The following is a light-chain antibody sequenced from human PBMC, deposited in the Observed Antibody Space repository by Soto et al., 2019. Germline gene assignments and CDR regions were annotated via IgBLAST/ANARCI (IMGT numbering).Light chain of an antibody. CDR1: SSNIGGNS. V-gene: IGLV1-51*01. Sequence: QSVLTQPPSVSAAPGQKVTISCSGSSSNIGGNSVSWYHQLPGTAPKLLIYDDNKRPSGIPDRFSGSKSGTSATLGITGFQTGDEADYYCGSWDSSLSAYVFGTGTRSPS. J-gene: IGLJ1*01. CDR2: DDN. CDR3: GSWDSSLSAYV.